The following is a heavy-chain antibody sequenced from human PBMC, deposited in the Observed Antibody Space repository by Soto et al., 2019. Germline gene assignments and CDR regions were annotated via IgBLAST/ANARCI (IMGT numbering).Heavy chain of an antibody. CDR3: AKDQMRTVWSGYGGEDY. Sequence: LRLSCAASGFTFSSYGMHWVRQAPGKGLEWVAVISYDGSNKYYADSVKGRFTISRDNSKNTLYLQMNSLRAEDTAVYYCAKDQMRTVWSGYGGEDYWGQGTLVTVS. CDR2: ISYDGSNK. D-gene: IGHD3-3*01. J-gene: IGHJ4*02. V-gene: IGHV3-30*18. CDR1: GFTFSSYG.